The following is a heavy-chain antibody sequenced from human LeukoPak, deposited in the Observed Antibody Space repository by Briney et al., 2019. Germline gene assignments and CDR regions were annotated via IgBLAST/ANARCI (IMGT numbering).Heavy chain of an antibody. Sequence: GGSLRLSCAASGFTFDDYAMHWVRQALGKGLECVSLISGDGDTTFYTDSVKGRFTISRDNSKNSLSLQMNSLKTEDTALYYCAKGSRLGEISLYRPFDYWGQGILVTVSS. D-gene: IGHD3-16*02. CDR2: ISGDGDTT. V-gene: IGHV3-43*02. CDR3: AKGSRLGEISLYRPFDY. CDR1: GFTFDDYA. J-gene: IGHJ4*02.